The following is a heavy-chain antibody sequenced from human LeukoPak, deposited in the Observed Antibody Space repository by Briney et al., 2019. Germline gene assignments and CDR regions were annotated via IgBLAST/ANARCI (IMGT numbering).Heavy chain of an antibody. CDR1: GGSISSGDNY. Sequence: KSSGTLSLTCTVSGGSISSGDNYWSWIRQPPGKGLEWIGYIHYNGSTNYSPSLKSRVTISLDTSKNHFSLKLSSVTAADTAVYYCARAGDWSALTLTWFDPWGQGTLVTVSS. D-gene: IGHD3/OR15-3a*01. CDR2: IHYNGST. J-gene: IGHJ5*02. CDR3: ARAGDWSALTLTWFDP. V-gene: IGHV4-61*03.